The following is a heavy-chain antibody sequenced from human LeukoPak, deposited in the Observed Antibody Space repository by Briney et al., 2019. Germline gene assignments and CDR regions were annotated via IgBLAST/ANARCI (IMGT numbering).Heavy chain of an antibody. D-gene: IGHD3-10*01. Sequence: ASLKVSCEASGYTFTSYDINWGRQATGQGLEWMGWMNPNSGNTGYAQKFQGRVTMTRNTSIGTAYMELSSLRSEDTAVYYCARGGVRYYYGSGSYQANWGQGTLVTVSS. V-gene: IGHV1-8*01. CDR3: ARGGVRYYYGSGSYQAN. CDR2: MNPNSGNT. CDR1: GYTFTSYD. J-gene: IGHJ4*02.